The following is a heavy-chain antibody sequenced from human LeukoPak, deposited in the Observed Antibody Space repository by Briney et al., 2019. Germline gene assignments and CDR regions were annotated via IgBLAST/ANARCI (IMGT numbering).Heavy chain of an antibody. V-gene: IGHV3-23*05. CDR2: IFGSGSNT. CDR3: ARVSGTHPPRYCSSTSCYEDY. Sequence: PGGSLRPSCAASGFTFSGYAMSWVRQAPGKGLEWVSTIFGSGSNTYYADSVKGRFTISRDNAKNSLYLQMNSLRAEDTALYHCARVSGTHPPRYCSSTSCYEDYWGQGTLVTVSS. J-gene: IGHJ4*02. CDR1: GFTFSGYA. D-gene: IGHD2-2*01.